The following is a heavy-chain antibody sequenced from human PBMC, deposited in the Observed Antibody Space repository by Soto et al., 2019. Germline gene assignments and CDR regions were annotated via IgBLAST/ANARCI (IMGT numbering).Heavy chain of an antibody. J-gene: IGHJ4*02. CDR2: LNPNNGDT. CDR3: AREFSDDAGY. Sequence: QVQLVQSGAEVKKPGASVKVSCKASGYPFTTYDINWLRQAAGQGLEWIGWLNPNNGDTAYAQKFQGRVTMTRDTSISTAYMELTSLRSEDTAVYYCAREFSDDAGYWGQGTLVTVST. V-gene: IGHV1-8*01. CDR1: GYPFTTYD. D-gene: IGHD1-1*01.